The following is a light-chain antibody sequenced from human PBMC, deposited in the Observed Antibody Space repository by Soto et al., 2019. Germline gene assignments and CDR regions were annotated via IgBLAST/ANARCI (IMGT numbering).Light chain of an antibody. CDR1: QSVRTTY. J-gene: IGKJ1*01. Sequence: EIVLTQSPGTLSLSPGERATLSCRASQSVRTTYLAWYQQKFGQAPRLLIYGASNRATGIPDRFSGSGSGTDFTLTISRLEPEDFAVYYCQQYGSSGTFGQGTKVDIK. V-gene: IGKV3-20*01. CDR2: GAS. CDR3: QQYGSSGT.